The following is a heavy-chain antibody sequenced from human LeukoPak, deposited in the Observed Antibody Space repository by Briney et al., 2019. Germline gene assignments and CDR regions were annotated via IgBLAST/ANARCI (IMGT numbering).Heavy chain of an antibody. CDR3: AKGGKNYDFWRFGY. D-gene: IGHD3-3*01. V-gene: IGHV3-23*01. CDR1: GFTFSSSA. CDR2: ISGNSGST. J-gene: IGHJ4*02. Sequence: PGGSLRLSCAASGFTFSSSAMSWVRQAPGKGLERVSSISGNSGSTYFADSVKGRFTISRDNSKNTLYLQMNSLRAEDTAVYYCAKGGKNYDFWRFGYWGQGTLVTVSS.